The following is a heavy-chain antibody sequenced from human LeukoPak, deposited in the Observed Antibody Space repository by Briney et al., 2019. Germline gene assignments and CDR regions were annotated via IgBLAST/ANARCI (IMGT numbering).Heavy chain of an antibody. CDR1: GYTFTSYA. Sequence: ASVKVSCKASGYTFTSYAMHWVRQAPGQRLEWMGWINAGNGNTKYSQKFQGRVTITRDTSASTAYMELSSLRSEDTAVYYCARGDKQWLGPPFDPWGQGTLVTVSP. CDR2: INAGNGNT. J-gene: IGHJ5*02. V-gene: IGHV1-3*01. CDR3: ARGDKQWLGPPFDP. D-gene: IGHD6-19*01.